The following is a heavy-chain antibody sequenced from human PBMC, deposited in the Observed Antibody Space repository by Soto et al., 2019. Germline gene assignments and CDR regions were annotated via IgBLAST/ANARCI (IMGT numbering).Heavy chain of an antibody. J-gene: IGHJ5*02. CDR1: GFPFSTYA. CDR3: PREGHRAWLDP. Sequence: GGSLRLSCAASGFPFSTYAMHLVRQSPGKGLEWVATISDDGTNKYYADSVKGRFTISRDNYKNTLYLQMNSLRAEATAVYYCPREGHRAWLDPWGQGTLITVSS. V-gene: IGHV3-30-3*01. CDR2: ISDDGTNK.